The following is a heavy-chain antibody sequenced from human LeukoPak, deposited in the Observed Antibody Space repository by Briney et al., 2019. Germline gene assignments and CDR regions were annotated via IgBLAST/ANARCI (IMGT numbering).Heavy chain of an antibody. CDR2: FDPEDGET. Sequence: ASVKVSCKVSGYTLTELSMHWVRQAPGNGLEWMGGFDPEDGETIYAQKFQGRVTMTEDTSTDTAYMELSSLRSEDTAVYYCATKVVVPAFRSAGGAFDIWGQGTMVTVSS. D-gene: IGHD3-22*01. CDR1: GYTLTELS. CDR3: ATKVVVPAFRSAGGAFDI. V-gene: IGHV1-24*01. J-gene: IGHJ3*02.